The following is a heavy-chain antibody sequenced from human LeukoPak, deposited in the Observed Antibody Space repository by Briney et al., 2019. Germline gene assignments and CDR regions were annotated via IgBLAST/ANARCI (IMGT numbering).Heavy chain of an antibody. Sequence: SVKVSCKASGGTFSSYAISWVRQAPGQGLEWMGGIIPIFGTANYAQKFQGRVTITADESTSTAYMELSSLRSEDTAVYYCATNLLTAVTAIRYYFDYWGQGTLVTVSS. D-gene: IGHD2-21*02. CDR2: IIPIFGTA. CDR1: GGTFSSYA. V-gene: IGHV1-69*13. CDR3: ATNLLTAVTAIRYYFDY. J-gene: IGHJ4*02.